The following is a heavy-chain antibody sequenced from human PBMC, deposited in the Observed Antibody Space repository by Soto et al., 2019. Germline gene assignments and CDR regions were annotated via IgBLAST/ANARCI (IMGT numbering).Heavy chain of an antibody. CDR2: IIPIFGTA. J-gene: IGHJ4*02. CDR1: GGTFSSYA. Sequence: SVKVSCKASGGTFSSYAISWVRQAPGQGLEWMGGIIPIFGTANYAQKFQGRVTITADESTSTAYMELSSLRSEDTAVYYFARCRSGGSCYSGTYFDYWGQGTLVTVSS. CDR3: ARCRSGGSCYSGTYFDY. D-gene: IGHD2-15*01. V-gene: IGHV1-69*13.